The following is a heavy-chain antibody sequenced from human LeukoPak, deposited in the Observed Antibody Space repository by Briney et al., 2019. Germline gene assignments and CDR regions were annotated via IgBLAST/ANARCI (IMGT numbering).Heavy chain of an antibody. CDR3: ARSPIYASSGCYFDY. Sequence: PSETLSLTCTVSGGSISSYYWSWIRQPPGKGLEWIGYVYYRGNTNYNPSLKGRVTISVDTSKNQFSLRLRSVTAADTALYYCARSPIYASSGCYFDYWGQGTLVTVSS. CDR1: GGSISSYY. CDR2: VYYRGNT. V-gene: IGHV4-59*01. J-gene: IGHJ4*02. D-gene: IGHD3-22*01.